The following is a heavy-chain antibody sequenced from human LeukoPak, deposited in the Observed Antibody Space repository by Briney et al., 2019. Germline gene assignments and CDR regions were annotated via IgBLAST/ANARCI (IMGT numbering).Heavy chain of an antibody. CDR1: GYTFTGYY. J-gene: IGHJ4*02. CDR2: INPNSGGT. Sequence: GASVKVSCKASGYTFTGYYMHWVRQTPGQGLEWMGWINPNSGGTNYAQKFQGRVTMTRDTSISTAYMELSRLRSDDTAVYYCARDQVGIAVAGTLDYWGQGTLVTVSS. CDR3: ARDQVGIAVAGTLDY. D-gene: IGHD6-19*01. V-gene: IGHV1-2*02.